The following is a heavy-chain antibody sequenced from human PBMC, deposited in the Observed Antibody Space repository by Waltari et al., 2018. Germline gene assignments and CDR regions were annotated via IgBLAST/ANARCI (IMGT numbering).Heavy chain of an antibody. V-gene: IGHV1-69*12. CDR3: ARALEPNNRLAAAGPGFDP. CDR1: GGTFSSYA. D-gene: IGHD6-13*01. J-gene: IGHJ5*02. CDR2: MTPIFGPA. Sequence: QVQLVQSGAAVKKPGYSVKVSCKASGGTFSSYAISWVRQASGQGLEWVGGMTPIFGPANYAQKFQRRVTITADESTSTTYMDLSILRSEDTTVYYCARALEPNNRLAAAGPGFDPWGQGTLVTVSS.